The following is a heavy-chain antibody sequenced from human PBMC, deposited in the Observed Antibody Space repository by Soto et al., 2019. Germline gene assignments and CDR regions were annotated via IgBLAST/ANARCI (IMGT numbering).Heavy chain of an antibody. CDR2: ISAYNGNT. V-gene: IGHV1-18*01. CDR3: ARARLDIVLVPAAYYFDY. D-gene: IGHD2-2*03. J-gene: IGHJ4*02. CDR1: GYTFTSYG. Sequence: QVQLVQSGAEVKKPGASVKVSCKASGYTFTSYGISWVRQAPGQGLEWMGWISAYNGNTNYAQKLQGRVTMTTDTSTSTAYKELRSLRSDDTAVYYCARARLDIVLVPAAYYFDYWGQGTLVTVSS.